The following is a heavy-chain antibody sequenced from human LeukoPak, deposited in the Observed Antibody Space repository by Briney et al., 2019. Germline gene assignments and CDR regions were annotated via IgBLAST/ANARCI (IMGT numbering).Heavy chain of an antibody. CDR3: ARAFVPTVGAYDY. Sequence: PGGSLRLPCAASAFTFGDYYMRWIRQAPEKGLEWVSCIRSSGNFISYADSVKGRFTIARDNAKNSLFLQMNSLRADDTALYYCARAFVPTVGAYDYWGQGTLVTVSS. V-gene: IGHV3-11*01. CDR2: IRSSGNFI. D-gene: IGHD1-26*01. CDR1: AFTFGDYY. J-gene: IGHJ4*02.